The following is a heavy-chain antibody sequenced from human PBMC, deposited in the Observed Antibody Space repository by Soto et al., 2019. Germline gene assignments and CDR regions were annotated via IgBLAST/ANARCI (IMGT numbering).Heavy chain of an antibody. D-gene: IGHD3-10*01. V-gene: IGHV4-61*01. J-gene: IGHJ6*02. CDR2: IYHSEST. CDR1: GGSVSSASYY. Sequence: QVQLQESGPGLVKPSETLSLTCTVSGGSVSSASYYWSWIRQIRQPPGKGLEWIGYIYHSESTNYNPSLKSRLIMSVDTSKNLFSLKLTSVTAADTAVYYCARGLVRGEGPYYYYGLDVWGQGTTVTVSS. CDR3: ARGLVRGEGPYYYYGLDV.